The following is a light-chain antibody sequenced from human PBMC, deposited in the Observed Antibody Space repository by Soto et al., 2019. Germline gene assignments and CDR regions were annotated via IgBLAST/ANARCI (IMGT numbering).Light chain of an antibody. CDR3: QHYYNWPQT. CDR1: QSISSW. J-gene: IGKJ1*01. V-gene: IGKV1-5*03. CDR2: KAS. Sequence: DTQMTQPASTVSVYDRDRVMITCGASQSISSWLAWYQQKPGKAPKLLIYKASTLKSGVPSRFSGSGSGTEFTLTISSLQSEDFAVYYCQHYYNWPQTFGQGPKVDI.